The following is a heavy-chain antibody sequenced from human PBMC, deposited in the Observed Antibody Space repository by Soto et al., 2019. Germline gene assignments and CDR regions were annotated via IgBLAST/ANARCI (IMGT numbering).Heavy chain of an antibody. V-gene: IGHV3-23*01. CDR2: VSRSSEST. J-gene: IGHJ5*01. CDR3: ASDLNCDTITCFWGERFDS. CDR1: GFTFSNFA. Sequence: GGSLRLSCAASGFTFSNFAMSWVRQAPGKGLEWVSAVSRSSESTNYADSVKGRFAISRDNSKKTLYLQMDNLKFEDTAVYFCASDLNCDTITCFWGERFDSWGQGT. D-gene: IGHD3-16*01.